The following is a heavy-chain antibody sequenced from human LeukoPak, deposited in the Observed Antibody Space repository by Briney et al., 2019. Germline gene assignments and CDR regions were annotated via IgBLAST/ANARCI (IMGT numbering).Heavy chain of an antibody. CDR3: TTDPELNWNDLDTFFDY. V-gene: IGHV3-15*01. J-gene: IGHJ4*02. CDR2: IKSKTDGGTT. CDR1: GFTFSNAW. Sequence: TGGSLRLSCAASGFTFSNAWMSWVRQAPGKGLEWVGRIKSKTDGGTTDYAAPVKGRFTISRDDSKNTLYLQMNSLKTEDTAVYYCTTDPELNWNDLDTFFDYWGQGTLVTVSS. D-gene: IGHD1-20*01.